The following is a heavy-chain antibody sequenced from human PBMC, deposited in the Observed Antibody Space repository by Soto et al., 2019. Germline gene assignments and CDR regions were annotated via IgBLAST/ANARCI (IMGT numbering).Heavy chain of an antibody. V-gene: IGHV1-8*01. D-gene: IGHD6-19*01. Sequence: QVQLVQSGAEVKKPGASVKVSCKASGYTFTRSDINWVRQATGQGLEWMGWMNPSSGGTAYSQKFQGRVTMTRHTSRNTAYMELSSLRSGDTAVYYCAILFSSGSGDLDYYSYMAVWGKGTTVTVSS. J-gene: IGHJ6*03. CDR2: MNPSSGGT. CDR3: AILFSSGSGDLDYYSYMAV. CDR1: GYTFTRSD.